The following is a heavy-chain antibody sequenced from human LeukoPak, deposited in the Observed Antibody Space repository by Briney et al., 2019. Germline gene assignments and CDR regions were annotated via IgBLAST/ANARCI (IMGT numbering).Heavy chain of an antibody. CDR3: ARVPHYYDSSGYHRTAGY. J-gene: IGHJ4*02. CDR2: INHSGST. D-gene: IGHD3-22*01. V-gene: IGHV4-34*01. Sequence: SETLSLTCAVYGGSFSGYYWSWIRQPPGKGLEWIGEINHSGSTNYNPSLKSRVTRSVDTSKNQFSLKLSSVTAADTAVYYCARVPHYYDSSGYHRTAGYWGQGTLVTVSS. CDR1: GGSFSGYY.